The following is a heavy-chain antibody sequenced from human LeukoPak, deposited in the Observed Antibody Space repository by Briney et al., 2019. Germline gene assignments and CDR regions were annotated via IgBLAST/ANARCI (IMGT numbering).Heavy chain of an antibody. D-gene: IGHD6-13*01. V-gene: IGHV3-23*01. J-gene: IGHJ6*02. CDR2: ISGSGDST. CDR1: GFTFSSYA. Sequence: GGSLRLSCAASGFTFSSYAMSWVRQAPGKGLEWVSAISGSGDSTYYGDSVKGRFTISRDNAKNSLSLQMNSLRAEDAAVYYCARDRHSSSWHQGGYYYYGMDVWGQGTTVTVSS. CDR3: ARDRHSSSWHQGGYYYYGMDV.